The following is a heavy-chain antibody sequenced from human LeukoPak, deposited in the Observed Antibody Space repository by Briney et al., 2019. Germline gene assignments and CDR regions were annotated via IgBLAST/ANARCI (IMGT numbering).Heavy chain of an antibody. CDR3: ATLYGDYEVLYY. J-gene: IGHJ4*02. D-gene: IGHD4-17*01. Sequence: GASVKVSCKASGYTFTGYYMHWVRQAPGQGLEWMGWINPNSGGTNYAQKFQGRVTMTRDTSISTAYMELSRLISDDTAVYYCATLYGDYEVLYYWGQGTLVTVSS. CDR1: GYTFTGYY. V-gene: IGHV1-2*02. CDR2: INPNSGGT.